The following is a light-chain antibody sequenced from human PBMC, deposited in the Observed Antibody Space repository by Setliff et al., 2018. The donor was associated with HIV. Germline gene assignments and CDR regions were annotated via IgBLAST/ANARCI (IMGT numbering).Light chain of an antibody. Sequence: EIVLTQSPGTLSLSPGDRATLSCRTSQSISRTYLAWYQQKPGLAPRLLIYGASSRATGIPDRFSGSGSGTDFTLIISRLEPEDFAVYYCQQYAGSPLTFGQGTKVDIK. CDR1: QSISRTY. J-gene: IGKJ1*01. CDR2: GAS. V-gene: IGKV3-20*01. CDR3: QQYAGSPLT.